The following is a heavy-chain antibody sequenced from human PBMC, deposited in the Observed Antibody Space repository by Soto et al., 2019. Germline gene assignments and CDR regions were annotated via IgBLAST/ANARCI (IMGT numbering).Heavy chain of an antibody. J-gene: IGHJ4*02. D-gene: IGHD5-12*01. CDR3: AAELVEMATIEYFDY. CDR2: IVVGRGNT. Sequence: SVKVSCKASGFTFTSSAVQWVRQARGQRLEWIGWIVVGRGNTNYAQKFQERVTITRDMSTSTAYMELSSLRSEATAVYYCAAELVEMATIEYFDYWGQGTLVTVSS. CDR1: GFTFTSSA. V-gene: IGHV1-58*01.